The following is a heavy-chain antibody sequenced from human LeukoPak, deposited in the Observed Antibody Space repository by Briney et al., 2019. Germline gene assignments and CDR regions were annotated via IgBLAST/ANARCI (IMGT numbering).Heavy chain of an antibody. Sequence: SETLSLTCAASGVSISSSNWWSLVRQPPGQGLGWIGEVDHSGSTNYNASLESRFTISIDKSKNQFSLKLSSVTAADTAVYYCARLAIAVTPYYFDFWGQGTLVTVSS. D-gene: IGHD6-19*01. CDR1: GVSISSSNW. CDR2: VDHSGST. CDR3: ARLAIAVTPYYFDF. J-gene: IGHJ4*02. V-gene: IGHV4-4*02.